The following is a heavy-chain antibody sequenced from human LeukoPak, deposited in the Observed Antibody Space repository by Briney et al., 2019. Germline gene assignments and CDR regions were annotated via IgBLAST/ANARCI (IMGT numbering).Heavy chain of an antibody. CDR2: ISSSGDNT. CDR1: GFVFPTYA. J-gene: IGHJ4*02. V-gene: IGHV3-23*01. Sequence: GGSLRLSCAASGFVFPTYAMGWVRQAPGKGLEWVSAISSSGDNTYYADSVRGQFTISRDNSKNTLDLQMNSLRAEDTAMYHCAKVKALDAVASYFDYWGQGTLVTVSS. D-gene: IGHD2-8*01. CDR3: AKVKALDAVASYFDY.